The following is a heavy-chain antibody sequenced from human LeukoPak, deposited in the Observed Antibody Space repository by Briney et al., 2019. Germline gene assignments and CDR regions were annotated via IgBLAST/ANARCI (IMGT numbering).Heavy chain of an antibody. CDR2: IYYSGRT. J-gene: IGHJ4*02. CDR1: GGSTSSSSYY. CDR3: ATEEKNGGASHY. V-gene: IGHV4-39*01. D-gene: IGHD2-21*01. Sequence: KASGTLSLTCIVSGGSTSSSSYYWGWIRQPPGKGLEWIGTIYYSGRTYYDPSLRSRVTISVDTSKNQFSLRLSSVTAADTAVYYCATEEKNGGASHYWGQGTLVTVSS.